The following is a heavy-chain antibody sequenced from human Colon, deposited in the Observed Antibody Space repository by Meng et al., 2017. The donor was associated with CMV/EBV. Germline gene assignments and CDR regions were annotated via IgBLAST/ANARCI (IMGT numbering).Heavy chain of an antibody. Sequence: VHWMRHASGQGLEWVGMIRPSHGGPPYAKHFHDRSAITKDTSSSTVYMDLRGLTSDDTALYFCATEYCSVTSCSYNPRWYDPWGQGTLVTVSS. V-gene: IGHV1-46*01. CDR2: IRPSHGGP. D-gene: IGHD3-16*01. CDR3: ATEYCSVTSCSYNPRWYDP. J-gene: IGHJ5*02.